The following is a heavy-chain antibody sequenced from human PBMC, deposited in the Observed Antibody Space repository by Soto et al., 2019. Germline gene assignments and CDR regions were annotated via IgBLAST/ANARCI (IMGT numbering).Heavy chain of an antibody. CDR2: ISGNSIGL. CDR3: AKDTGYSYGSLVSFDL. D-gene: IGHD5-18*01. Sequence: EVPLLESGGGLVQPGGSLRLSCVASGFSFSTYYMTWVRQAPGKGLEWVSAISGNSIGLYYADSVKGRFTISRDNSENTLYLQMDSVRAEDTALYYCAKDTGYSYGSLVSFDLWGQGTMVTVSS. CDR1: GFSFSTYY. J-gene: IGHJ3*01. V-gene: IGHV3-23*01.